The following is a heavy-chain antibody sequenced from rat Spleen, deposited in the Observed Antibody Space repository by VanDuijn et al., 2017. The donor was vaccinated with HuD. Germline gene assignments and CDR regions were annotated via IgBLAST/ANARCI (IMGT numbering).Heavy chain of an antibody. D-gene: IGHD1-12*01. CDR2: ISTSGGST. CDR1: GFTFSSFP. J-gene: IGHJ2*01. CDR3: TRVGLITISFDY. V-gene: IGHV5-46*01. Sequence: EVQLVESDGGLVQPGRSLKLSCAASGFTFSSFPMAWVRQAPTKGLEWVATISTSGGSTYYRDSVKGRFTISRDNAKSTLYLQMNSLRSEDTATYYCTRVGLITISFDYWGQGVMVTVSS.